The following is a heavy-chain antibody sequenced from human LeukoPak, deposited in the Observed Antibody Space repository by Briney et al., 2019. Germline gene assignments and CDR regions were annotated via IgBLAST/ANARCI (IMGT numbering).Heavy chain of an antibody. J-gene: IGHJ4*02. CDR1: GYSFTNYW. Sequence: GESLKISCNGSGYSFTNYWIGWVRQMPGKGLEWMGIINPGDSDARYSPSFQGQVTISADKSISTAYLQWSSLKASDTAIYYCARAWNFDYWGQGTLVTVSS. V-gene: IGHV5-51*01. CDR2: INPGDSDA. D-gene: IGHD1-1*01. CDR3: ARAWNFDY.